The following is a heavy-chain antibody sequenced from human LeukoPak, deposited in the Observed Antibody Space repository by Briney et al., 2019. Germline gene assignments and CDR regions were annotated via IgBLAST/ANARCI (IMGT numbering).Heavy chain of an antibody. J-gene: IGHJ4*02. Sequence: KPSETLSLTCTVSGGSISSYYWSWIRQPPGKGLEWIGYIYYSGSTKYNPFLTSRVTISVDTSKNQFSLNLSSVTAADTAVYYCARADMATNPFDYWGQGTLVTVSS. D-gene: IGHD5-24*01. CDR3: ARADMATNPFDY. V-gene: IGHV4-59*01. CDR1: GGSISSYY. CDR2: IYYSGST.